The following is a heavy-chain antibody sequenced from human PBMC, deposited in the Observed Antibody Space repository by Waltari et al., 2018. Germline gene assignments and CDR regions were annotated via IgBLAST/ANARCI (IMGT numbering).Heavy chain of an antibody. CDR2: IIPIFGTA. D-gene: IGHD6-6*01. V-gene: IGHV1-69*05. CDR1: GGPFSSYA. J-gene: IGHJ4*02. CDR3: ARGGEYSSSEGGPFDY. Sequence: QVQLVQSGAEVKKPGSSVKVSCKASGGPFSSYAISWVRQAPGQGLEWMGGIIPIFGTANYAQKFQGRVTITTDESTSTAYMELSSLRSEDTAVYYCARGGEYSSSEGGPFDYWGQGTLVTVSS.